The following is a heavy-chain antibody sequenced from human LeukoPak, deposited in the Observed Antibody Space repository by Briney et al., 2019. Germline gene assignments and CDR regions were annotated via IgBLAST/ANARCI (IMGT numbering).Heavy chain of an antibody. Sequence: SETLSLTCIVSGGSISSSIYYWAWVRQPPGKGLEWIGTVFYNGATQYSPSLRSRVTISIDTSTNQFSLKLSSVTAADTAVYYCARFGSGSYYPNWFDPWGQGTLVTVSS. CDR1: GGSISSSIYY. J-gene: IGHJ5*02. CDR3: ARFGSGSYYPNWFDP. CDR2: VFYNGAT. V-gene: IGHV4-39*07. D-gene: IGHD3-10*01.